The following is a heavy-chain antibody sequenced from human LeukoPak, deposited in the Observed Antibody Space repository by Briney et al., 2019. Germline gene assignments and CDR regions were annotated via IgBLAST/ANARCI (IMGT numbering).Heavy chain of an antibody. CDR3: ARDWGVSARPGYMDV. J-gene: IGHJ6*03. V-gene: IGHV4-38-2*02. CDR2: IYYSGST. D-gene: IGHD6-6*01. CDR1: GYSINNGYY. Sequence: SETLSLTCTVSGYSINNGYYWGWIRQPPGKGLEWIGYIYYSGSTNYNPSLKSRVTISVDTSKNQFSLKLSSVTAADTAVYYCARDWGVSARPGYMDVWGKGTTVTVSS.